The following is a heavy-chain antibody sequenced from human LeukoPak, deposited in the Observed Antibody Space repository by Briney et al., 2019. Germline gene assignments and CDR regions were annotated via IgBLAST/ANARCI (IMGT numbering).Heavy chain of an antibody. CDR3: ARVGKYYYDSSGPDLAFDI. D-gene: IGHD3-22*01. V-gene: IGHV4-34*01. CDR2: INHSGST. CDR1: GGSFSGYY. Sequence: SETLSLTCAVYGGSFSGYYWSWIRQPPGKGLEWIGEINHSGSTNYNPSLKSRVTISVDTSKNQFSLKLSSVTAADTAVYYCARVGKYYYDSSGPDLAFDIWGQGTMVTVSS. J-gene: IGHJ3*02.